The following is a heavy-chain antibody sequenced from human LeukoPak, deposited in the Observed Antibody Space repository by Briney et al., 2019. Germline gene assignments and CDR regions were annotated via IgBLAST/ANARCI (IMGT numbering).Heavy chain of an antibody. CDR1: GGSFSGYY. V-gene: IGHV4-59*01. CDR2: IYYSGST. J-gene: IGHJ4*02. D-gene: IGHD3-10*01. CDR3: ARDRTVRGGIDY. Sequence: SETLSLTCAVYGGSFSGYYWSWIRQPPGKGLEWIGDIYYSGSTNYNPSLKSRVTISVDTSKNQFSLKLSSVTAADTAVYYCARDRTVRGGIDYWGQGTLVTVSS.